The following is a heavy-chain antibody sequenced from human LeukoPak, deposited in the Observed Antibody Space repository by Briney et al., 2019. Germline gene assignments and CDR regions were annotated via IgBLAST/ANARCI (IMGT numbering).Heavy chain of an antibody. V-gene: IGHV3-48*02. D-gene: IGHD4-23*01. CDR2: IGLSTSLI. CDR1: GFTFSSYS. Sequence: GGSLRLSCAASGFTFSSYSMNWVRQAPGKGLEWVAYIGLSTSLIYYADSVKGRFTFSRDNAKNSLYLQMSSLRDDDTAVYYCARGTFYGGNSPFAFDIWGQGTMVTVSS. CDR3: ARGTFYGGNSPFAFDI. J-gene: IGHJ3*02.